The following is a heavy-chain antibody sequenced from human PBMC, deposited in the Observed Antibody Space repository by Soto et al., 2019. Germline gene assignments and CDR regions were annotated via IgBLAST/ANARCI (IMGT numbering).Heavy chain of an antibody. CDR2: ISTYNGNT. CDR3: ARGEEEWLRLTYHYYYMDV. J-gene: IGHJ6*03. CDR1: GYTFINYG. D-gene: IGHD5-12*01. V-gene: IGHV1-18*01. Sequence: QVQLVQSGAEVKKPGASVKVSCKASGYTFINYGISWVRQAPGQGLEWMGWISTYNGNTNYAQKLQGRVTMTTETSTSTAYMELRSLISDDTAVYYCARGEEEWLRLTYHYYYMDVWGKGTTVTVSS.